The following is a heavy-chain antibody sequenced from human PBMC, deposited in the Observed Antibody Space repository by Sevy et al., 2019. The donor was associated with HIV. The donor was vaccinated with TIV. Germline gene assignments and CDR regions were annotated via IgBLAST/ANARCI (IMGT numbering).Heavy chain of an antibody. CDR2: IKSKTEGGTA. CDR1: GFTFSNYW. CDR3: TTGGSLFQH. V-gene: IGHV3-15*01. D-gene: IGHD2-15*01. J-gene: IGHJ1*01. Sequence: GGSLRLSCAASGFTFSNYWMSWVRQAPGKGLEWVAHIKSKTEGGTADYAAPVKGRFTISRDDSKDTLYLQMNSLKTEDTAVYYCTTGGSLFQHWGQGTLVTVSS.